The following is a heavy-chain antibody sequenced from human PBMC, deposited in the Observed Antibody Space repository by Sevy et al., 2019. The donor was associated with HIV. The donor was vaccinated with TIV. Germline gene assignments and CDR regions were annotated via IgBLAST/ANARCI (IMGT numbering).Heavy chain of an antibody. CDR1: GFTFSSYG. Sequence: GGSLRLSCAASGFTFSSYGMHWVRQAPGKGLEWVAFIRYDGSNKYYADSVKGRFTISRDNSKNTLYLKMNSLRAEDTAVYYCAKEDYYGSGSYQRIGGYFQHWGQGTLVTVSS. CDR2: IRYDGSNK. J-gene: IGHJ1*01. V-gene: IGHV3-30*02. D-gene: IGHD3-10*01. CDR3: AKEDYYGSGSYQRIGGYFQH.